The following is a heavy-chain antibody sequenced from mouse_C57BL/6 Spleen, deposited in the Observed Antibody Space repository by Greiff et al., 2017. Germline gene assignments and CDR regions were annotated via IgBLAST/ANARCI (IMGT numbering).Heavy chain of an antibody. J-gene: IGHJ1*03. CDR3: AMNYYGSSVDWYFDV. CDR1: GYSFTSYY. CDR2: IYPGSGNT. V-gene: IGHV1-66*01. Sequence: VQLQQSGPELVKPGASVKISCKASGYSFTSYYIHWVKQRPGQGLEWIGWIYPGSGNTKYNEKFKGKATLTADTSSSTAYMQLSSLTSEDSAVYYCAMNYYGSSVDWYFDVWGTGTTVTVSS. D-gene: IGHD1-1*01.